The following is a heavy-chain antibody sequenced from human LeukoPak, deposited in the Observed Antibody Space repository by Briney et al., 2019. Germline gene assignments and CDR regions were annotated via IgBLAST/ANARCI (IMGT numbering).Heavy chain of an antibody. CDR3: ARAPPVAGHNWFDP. CDR2: IYTSGST. CDR1: GGSISSGSYY. D-gene: IGHD6-19*01. Sequence: SETLSLTCTVSGGSISSGSYYWSWIRQPAGKGLEWIGRIYTSGSTDYNPSLQSRVTISVDTSKNQFSLKLSSVTAADTAVYYCARAPPVAGHNWFDPWGQGTLVTVSS. V-gene: IGHV4-61*02. J-gene: IGHJ5*02.